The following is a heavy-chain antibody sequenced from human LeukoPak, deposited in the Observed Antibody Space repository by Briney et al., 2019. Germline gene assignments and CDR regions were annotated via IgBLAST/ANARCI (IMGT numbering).Heavy chain of an antibody. D-gene: IGHD6-19*01. CDR3: AGKSGWYPFDY. V-gene: IGHV4-4*02. CDR1: GGSISSSNW. J-gene: IGHJ4*02. Sequence: SGTLSLTCAVSGGSISSSNWWSWVRQPPGKGLEWIGEINHSGSTNYNPSLKSRVTISVDTSKNQFSLKLSSVTAADTAVYYCAGKSGWYPFDYWGQGTLVTVSS. CDR2: INHSGST.